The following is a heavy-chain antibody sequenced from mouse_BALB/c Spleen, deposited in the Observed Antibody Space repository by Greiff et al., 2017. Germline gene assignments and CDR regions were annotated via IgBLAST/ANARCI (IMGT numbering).Heavy chain of an antibody. CDR2: IWSDGST. CDR3: ASDRGNDEEGAFAD. V-gene: IGHV2-6-2*01. Sequence: VQLVESGPDLVAPSQSLSITCTVSGFSLTSYGVHWVRQPPGKGLEWLVVIWSDGSTTYNSALKSRLSISKDNSKSQVFLKMNSLRTDDTDMYYCASDRGNDEEGAFADWGEGTPVTVSA. CDR1: GFSLTSYG. D-gene: IGHD2-2*01. J-gene: IGHJ3*01.